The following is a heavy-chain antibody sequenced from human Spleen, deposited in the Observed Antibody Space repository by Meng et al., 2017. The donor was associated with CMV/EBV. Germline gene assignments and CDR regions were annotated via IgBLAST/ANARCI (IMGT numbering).Heavy chain of an antibody. CDR3: ARDLVVGAKNSNWFDP. D-gene: IGHD1-26*01. CDR2: ISSSSSYI. J-gene: IGHJ5*02. Sequence: EVQLVESGGGLVKPGGSLRLSCAASGFTFSSYSMNWVRQAPGKGLEWVSSISSSSSYIYYADSVKGRFTISRDNAKNSLYLQMNSLRAEDTAVYYCARDLVVGAKNSNWFDPWGQGTLVTVSS. V-gene: IGHV3-21*01. CDR1: GFTFSSYS.